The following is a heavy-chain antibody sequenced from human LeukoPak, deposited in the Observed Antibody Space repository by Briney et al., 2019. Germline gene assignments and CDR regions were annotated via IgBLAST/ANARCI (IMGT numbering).Heavy chain of an antibody. J-gene: IGHJ4*02. CDR1: GFSYSDYY. V-gene: IGHV3-11*01. Sequence: GGSLRLSCAASGFSYSDYYMSWIRQTPGKGLAWVAYISGSGTTIYYADSVNGRFTISRDNARKSLSLQMSSLTAEDTALYYCARVRIAEVGYYYFDHWGQGTLVTVSS. D-gene: IGHD6-13*01. CDR3: ARVRIAEVGYYYFDH. CDR2: ISGSGTTI.